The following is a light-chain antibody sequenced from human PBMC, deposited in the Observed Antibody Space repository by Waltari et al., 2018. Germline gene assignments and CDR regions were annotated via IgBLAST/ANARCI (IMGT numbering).Light chain of an antibody. CDR1: QGVSNN. Sequence: EAMMTQSPATLSVSPGDRATPSCRASQGVSNNVAWFQQKPGQAPRLLIHDASTRATGVPARFSGSGSGTEFTLTISSLQTEDFAVYYCQQYNNWPLYTFGQGTKLEIK. CDR2: DAS. V-gene: IGKV3-15*01. CDR3: QQYNNWPLYT. J-gene: IGKJ2*01.